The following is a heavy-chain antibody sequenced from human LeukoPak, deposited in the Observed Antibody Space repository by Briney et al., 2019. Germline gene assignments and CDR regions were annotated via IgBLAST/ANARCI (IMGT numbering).Heavy chain of an antibody. CDR2: ISAYNGDT. Sequence: ASVKVSCKASGYTFTNYGFSWVRQAPGQGVEWMAWISAYNGDTNYAQQFLGRLTMTTDTSTTTAYMELWSLRSDDTAVYYCARDSGGYNPRFDYWGQGTLVTVSS. CDR1: GYTFTNYG. V-gene: IGHV1-18*01. J-gene: IGHJ4*02. CDR3: ARDSGGYNPRFDY. D-gene: IGHD5-24*01.